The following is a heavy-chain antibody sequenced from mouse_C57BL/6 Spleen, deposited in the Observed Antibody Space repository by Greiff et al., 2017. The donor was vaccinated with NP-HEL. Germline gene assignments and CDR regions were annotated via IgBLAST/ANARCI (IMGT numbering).Heavy chain of an antibody. CDR3: ARDYYGYAMDY. J-gene: IGHJ4*01. D-gene: IGHD1-1*01. CDR1: GYTFTSYW. V-gene: IGHV1-64*01. Sequence: QVQLQQPGAELVKPGASVKLSCKASGYTFTSYWMHWVKQRPGQGLEWIGMIHPNSGSTNYNEKFKSKATLTVDKSSRTAYMQLSSLTSEDSAVYYCARDYYGYAMDYWGQGTSVTVSS. CDR2: IHPNSGST.